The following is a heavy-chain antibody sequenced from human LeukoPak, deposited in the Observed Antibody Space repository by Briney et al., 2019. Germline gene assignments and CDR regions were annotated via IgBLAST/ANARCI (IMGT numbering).Heavy chain of an antibody. J-gene: IGHJ5*02. V-gene: IGHV3-48*03. D-gene: IGHD6-19*01. Sequence: GGSLRLSCAASGFTFRTYWMSWVRQAPGKGLEWVSYISDSGRTIKYADSVKGRFTMSRDNAKNSLYLQMNSLRAEDTAVYYCARDNSGWSLDPWGQGTLVTVSS. CDR1: GFTFRTYW. CDR3: ARDNSGWSLDP. CDR2: ISDSGRTI.